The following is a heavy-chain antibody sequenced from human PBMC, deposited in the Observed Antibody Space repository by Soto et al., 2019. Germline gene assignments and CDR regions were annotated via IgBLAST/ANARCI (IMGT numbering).Heavy chain of an antibody. CDR3: ARSPVPTGPTLYYFDY. V-gene: IGHV1-46*01. CDR2: IDPSAGST. J-gene: IGHJ4*02. D-gene: IGHD2-8*02. Sequence: QVQLVQSGAEVKKPGASVKVSCKASGYIFTSYYMHWVRQAPGQGLERMGTIDPSAGSTTYAQNFQGRVTMTRDTSTSTVYLELNSLRSEDTAVYYCARSPVPTGPTLYYFDYWGQGTLVTVSS. CDR1: GYIFTSYY.